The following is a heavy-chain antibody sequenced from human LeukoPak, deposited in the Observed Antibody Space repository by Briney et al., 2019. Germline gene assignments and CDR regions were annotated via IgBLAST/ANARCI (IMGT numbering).Heavy chain of an antibody. J-gene: IGHJ4*02. CDR1: GYTFTSHD. D-gene: IGHD4/OR15-4a*01. CDR3: ARDTNYEIDY. Sequence: ASVTVSCTASGYTFTSHDISWVRQAPGQGLEWMAWISVYNGNTFYAQNLQDRVTVTTDTSTSTAYMELRNLRSDDTAVYYCARDTNYEIDYWGQGTQVTVSS. CDR2: ISVYNGNT. V-gene: IGHV1-18*04.